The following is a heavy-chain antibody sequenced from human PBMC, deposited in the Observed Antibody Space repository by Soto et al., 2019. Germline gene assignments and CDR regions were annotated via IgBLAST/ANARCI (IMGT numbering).Heavy chain of an antibody. Sequence: ASVKVSCKASRGTLSSYAISWVRQAPGQGLEWMGDTIPIFGTANYAQKFQGRVTLTADESTSTAYMELSSLRSEDTAVYYCAREGTVTTPGLLDYWGRGTLVTVSS. D-gene: IGHD4-17*01. J-gene: IGHJ4*02. CDR2: TIPIFGTA. CDR1: RGTLSSYA. CDR3: AREGTVTTPGLLDY. V-gene: IGHV1-69*13.